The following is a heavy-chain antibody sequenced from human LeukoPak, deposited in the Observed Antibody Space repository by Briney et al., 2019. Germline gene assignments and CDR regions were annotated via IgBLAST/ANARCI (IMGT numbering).Heavy chain of an antibody. CDR2: ISAYNGNT. CDR1: GYTFTSYG. D-gene: IGHD3-3*01. J-gene: IGHJ3*02. V-gene: IGHV1-18*01. CDR3: AREAYYDFWSGYWNDAFDI. Sequence: ASVKVSCKASGYTFTSYGISWVRQAPGQGLEWMGWISAYNGNTNYAQKLQGRVTMTTDTSTSTAYMELRSLRSDDTAVYYCAREAYYDFWSGYWNDAFDIWGQGTMVTVSS.